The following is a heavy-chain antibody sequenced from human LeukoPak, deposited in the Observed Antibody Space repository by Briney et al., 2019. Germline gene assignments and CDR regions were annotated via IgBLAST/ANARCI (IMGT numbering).Heavy chain of an antibody. V-gene: IGHV1-46*03. Sequence: ASVRVSCKASGYTFTSYYMQWVRQAPGQGVEWMGVINTSGGSTSYAQKFQCRVTMTSYMSTSTVYMELSSLRSEDTAVYYCAGLRHYFYMYVWGKGTTVTVSS. J-gene: IGHJ6*03. CDR1: GYTFTSYY. CDR3: AGLRHYFYMYV. CDR2: INTSGGST. D-gene: IGHD5-18*01.